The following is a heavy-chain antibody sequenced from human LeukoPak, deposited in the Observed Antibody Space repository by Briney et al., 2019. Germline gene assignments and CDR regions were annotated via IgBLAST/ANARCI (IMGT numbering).Heavy chain of an antibody. CDR3: ASGSYGYGFDY. D-gene: IGHD5-18*01. Sequence: SETLSLTCAVYGGSFSGYYWSWIRQPPGKGLEWIEEINHSGSTNYNPSLKSRVTISVDTSKNQFSLKLSSVTAADTAVYYCASGSYGYGFDYWGQGTLVTVSS. V-gene: IGHV4-34*01. CDR2: INHSGST. J-gene: IGHJ4*02. CDR1: GGSFSGYY.